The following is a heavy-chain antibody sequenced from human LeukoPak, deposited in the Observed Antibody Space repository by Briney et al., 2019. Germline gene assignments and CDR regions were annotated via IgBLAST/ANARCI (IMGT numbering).Heavy chain of an antibody. Sequence: GGSLRLSCAASGFIFSTYGMHWVRQAPGQGLEWVAVIWYDGSIKYYADSVKDRFTISRDSSKNTLYLQMNSLRAEDTGVYYCARAVGPYDYWGQGTLVTVSS. J-gene: IGHJ4*02. CDR1: GFIFSTYG. D-gene: IGHD3-10*01. CDR3: ARAVGPYDY. V-gene: IGHV3-33*01. CDR2: IWYDGSIK.